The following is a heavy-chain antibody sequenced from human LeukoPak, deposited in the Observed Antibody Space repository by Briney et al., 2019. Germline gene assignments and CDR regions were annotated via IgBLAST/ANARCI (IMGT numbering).Heavy chain of an antibody. CDR3: AKDITGGRSSPYFDS. D-gene: IGHD6-6*01. Sequence: GGSLRLSCAASEFTFDSYAMHWVRQAPGKGLEWVSGISWNGGGMGYAVSVKGRFTISRDNAKNSLYLQMNSLRDEDTALYYCAKDITGGRSSPYFDSWGQGTLVTVSS. CDR1: EFTFDSYA. J-gene: IGHJ4*02. CDR2: ISWNGGGM. V-gene: IGHV3-9*01.